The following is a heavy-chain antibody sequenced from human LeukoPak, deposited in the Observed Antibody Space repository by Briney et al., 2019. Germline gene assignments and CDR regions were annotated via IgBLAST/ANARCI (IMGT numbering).Heavy chain of an antibody. J-gene: IGHJ6*03. CDR1: GGSFSGYY. CDR2: INHSGST. V-gene: IGHV4-34*09. D-gene: IGHD4-17*01. Sequence: SETLSLTCAVYGGSFSGYYWSWIRQPPGKGLEWIGEINHSGSTNYNPSLKSRVTISVDTSKNQFSLKLSFVTAADTAVYYCARELTTVTEDYYYYYYMDVWGKGTTVTVSS. CDR3: ARELTTVTEDYYYYYYMDV.